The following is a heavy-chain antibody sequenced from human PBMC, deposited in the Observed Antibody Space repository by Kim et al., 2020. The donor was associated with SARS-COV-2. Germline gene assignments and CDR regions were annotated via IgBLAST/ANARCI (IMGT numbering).Heavy chain of an antibody. CDR1: GYTFTSYP. CDR3: AREILHSSSWYTPIYYYYYYGMDV. Sequence: ASVKVSCKASGYTFTSYPMNWVRQAPGQGLEWMGWINTNTGNPTYAQGFTGRFVFSLDTSVSTAYLQISSLKAEDTAVYYCAREILHSSSWYTPIYYYYYYGMDVWGQGTTVTVSS. D-gene: IGHD6-13*01. V-gene: IGHV7-4-1*02. CDR2: INTNTGNP. J-gene: IGHJ6*02.